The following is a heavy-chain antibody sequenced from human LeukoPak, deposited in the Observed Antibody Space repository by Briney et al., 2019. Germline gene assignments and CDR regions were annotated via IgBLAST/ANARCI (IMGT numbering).Heavy chain of an antibody. V-gene: IGHV4-38-2*01. CDR3: ARVRGYCSGTSCYRYYFDY. Sequence: SETLSLTCAVSGYSISSGYYWGWIRQPPGQGLEWIGSIYHSGSTYYTPSLKSRVTISVDTSKNQFSLRLSSVTAADTAVYYCARVRGYCSGTSCYRYYFDYWGQGTLVTVPS. D-gene: IGHD2-2*01. J-gene: IGHJ4*02. CDR1: GYSISSGYY. CDR2: IYHSGST.